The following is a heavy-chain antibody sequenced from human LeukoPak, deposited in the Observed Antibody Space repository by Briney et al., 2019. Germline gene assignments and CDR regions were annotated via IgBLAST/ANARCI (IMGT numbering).Heavy chain of an antibody. D-gene: IGHD4-17*01. J-gene: IGHJ4*02. CDR1: GFTFSDYY. Sequence: GGSLRLSCAASGFTFSDYYMSWIRQAPGKGLEWVSYISSIGSTIYYADSVKGRFTISTDNAKNSLYLQMNSLRAEDTAVYYCAKGDDYGDLSDNWGQGTLFTVSS. V-gene: IGHV3-11*04. CDR3: AKGDDYGDLSDN. CDR2: ISSIGSTI.